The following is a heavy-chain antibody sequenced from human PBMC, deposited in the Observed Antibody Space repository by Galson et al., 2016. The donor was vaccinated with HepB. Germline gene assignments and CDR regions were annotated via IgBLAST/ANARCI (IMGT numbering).Heavy chain of an antibody. J-gene: IGHJ4*02. Sequence: SLRLSCAASGFTFSNYWMSWVRQGPGKGLEWVGNIKDDGSEKNYVESVKGRFTISRDNAKKSLYLQMNSLRVEDRAVYYCTRDFGYSNYDWGQGTLVTVSS. V-gene: IGHV3-7*01. CDR2: IKDDGSEK. D-gene: IGHD6-13*01. CDR1: GFTFSNYW. CDR3: TRDFGYSNYD.